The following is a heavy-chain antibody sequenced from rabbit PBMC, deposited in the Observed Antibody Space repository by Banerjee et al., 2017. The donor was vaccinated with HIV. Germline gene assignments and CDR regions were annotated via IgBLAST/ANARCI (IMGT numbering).Heavy chain of an antibody. V-gene: IGHV1S40*01. Sequence: QSLEESGGDLVKPGASLTLTCTASGFSFSSSFYMCWVRQPPGKGLEWIACIYGGSSGSTYYASWAKGRFTISNASSTTVTLQMTSLTAADTATYFCARDAYYAGYGVATGYYFNLWGPGTLVTDS. CDR3: ARDAYYAGYGVATGYYFNL. J-gene: IGHJ4*01. CDR2: IYGGSSGST. D-gene: IGHD6-1*01. CDR1: GFSFSSSFY.